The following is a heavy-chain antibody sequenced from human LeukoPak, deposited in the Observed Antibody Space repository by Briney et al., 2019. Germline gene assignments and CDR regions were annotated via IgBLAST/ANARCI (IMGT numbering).Heavy chain of an antibody. J-gene: IGHJ4*02. Sequence: GGSLRLSCAASGFTFSGYGMHWVRQAPGKGLEWVAVISYDGSNKYYADSVKGRFTISRDNSKNTLYLQMNSLRAEDTAVYYCARGPPPDFDWWGQGTLVTVSS. CDR1: GFTFSGYG. CDR3: ARGPPPDFDW. V-gene: IGHV3-30*03. CDR2: ISYDGSNK.